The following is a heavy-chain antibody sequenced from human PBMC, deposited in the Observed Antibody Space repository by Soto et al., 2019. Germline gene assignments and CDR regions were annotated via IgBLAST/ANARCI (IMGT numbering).Heavy chain of an antibody. V-gene: IGHV1-18*01. CDR2: ISEYGDS. J-gene: IGHJ3*01. CDR3: ARGGGAYDV. Sequence: QVQLVQSGAEVKKPGATVKVSYKASGYIVTSFGINWVRQAPGQGLEWMGCISEYGDSNYSEKLQDRVSLTTDTYTNTAYMELRSLGSDDTGVYYCARGGGAYDVWGQGTKITVSS. CDR1: GYIVTSFG.